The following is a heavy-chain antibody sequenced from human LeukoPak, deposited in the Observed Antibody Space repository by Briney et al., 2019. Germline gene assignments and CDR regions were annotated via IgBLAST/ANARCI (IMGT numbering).Heavy chain of an antibody. CDR1: GGSISSSSYY. V-gene: IGHV4-39*01. CDR2: IYYSGST. J-gene: IGHJ5*02. CDR3: ARQAAAAGTMDPGWFDP. Sequence: SETLSLTCTVSGGSISSSSYYWGWIRQPPGKGLEWIGSIYYSGSTYYNPSLKSRVTISVDTSKNQFSLKLSSVTAADTAVYYCARQAAAAGTMDPGWFDPWGQGTLVTVSS. D-gene: IGHD6-13*01.